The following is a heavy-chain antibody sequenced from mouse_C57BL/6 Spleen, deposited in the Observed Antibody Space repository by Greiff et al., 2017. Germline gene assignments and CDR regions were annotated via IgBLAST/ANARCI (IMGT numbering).Heavy chain of an antibody. J-gene: IGHJ1*03. D-gene: IGHD1-1*01. CDR3: ARGITTVVASRYFDV. Sequence: EVQLHQSGPVLVKPGASVKMSCKASGYTFTDYYMNWVKQSHGKSLEWIGVINPYNGGTSYNQKFKGKATLTVDKSSSTAYMELNSLTSEDSAVYYCARGITTVVASRYFDVWGTGTTVTVSS. CDR2: INPYNGGT. CDR1: GYTFTDYY. V-gene: IGHV1-19*01.